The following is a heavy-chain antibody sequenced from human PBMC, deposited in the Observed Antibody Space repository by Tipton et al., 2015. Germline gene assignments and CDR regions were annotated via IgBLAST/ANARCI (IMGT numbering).Heavy chain of an antibody. D-gene: IGHD4-23*01. Sequence: TLSLTCTVSGGSISSRSYYWGWIRQPPGKGLEWIGSIYYSGNIYYNLSLKGRVTISVDTSKTQFSLKMSSVTASDTAVYYCARARGRHGGLFDSWGQGILVTVSS. CDR3: ARARGRHGGLFDS. J-gene: IGHJ4*02. CDR1: GGSISSRSYY. CDR2: IYYSGNI. V-gene: IGHV4-39*07.